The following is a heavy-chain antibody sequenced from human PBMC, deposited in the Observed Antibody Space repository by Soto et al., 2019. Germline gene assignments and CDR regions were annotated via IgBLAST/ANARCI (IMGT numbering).Heavy chain of an antibody. J-gene: IGHJ4*02. D-gene: IGHD6-13*01. CDR3: ARGYSSSWYGY. CDR2: INHSGGT. Sequence: SETLSLTCAVYGGSFSGYYWSWIRQPPGKGLEWIGEINHSGGTNYNPSLKSRVTISVDMSKNQFSLKLTSVTAADTAVYHCARGYSSSWYGYWGQGTLVTVSS. CDR1: GGSFSGYY. V-gene: IGHV4-34*01.